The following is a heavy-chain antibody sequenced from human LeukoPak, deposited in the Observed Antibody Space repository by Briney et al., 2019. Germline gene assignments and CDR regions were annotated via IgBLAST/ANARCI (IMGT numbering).Heavy chain of an antibody. CDR2: ISYDGSNK. CDR3: ARDYYYGSGSYYKAEHYYYYGMDV. J-gene: IGHJ6*02. V-gene: IGHV3-30*04. Sequence: PGRSLRLSCAASGFTFSSYAMHWVRQAPGKGLEWVAVISYDGSNKYYADSVKGRFTISRDNSKNTLYLQMNSLRAEDTAVYYCARDYYYGSGSYYKAEHYYYYGMDVWGQGTTVTVSS. CDR1: GFTFSSYA. D-gene: IGHD3-10*01.